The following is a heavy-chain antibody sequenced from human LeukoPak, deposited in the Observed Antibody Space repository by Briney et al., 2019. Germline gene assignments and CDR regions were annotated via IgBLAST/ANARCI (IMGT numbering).Heavy chain of an antibody. CDR1: GYTFTSYG. Sequence: ASVKVSCKASGYTFTSYGISWVRQAPGQGLEWMGWISAYNGNTNYAQKLQGRVTMTTDTSTSTAYMELRSLRSDGTAVYYCVIKPIDYGGTRGPPRNAFDIWGQGTMVTVSS. D-gene: IGHD4-23*01. CDR3: VIKPIDYGGTRGPPRNAFDI. V-gene: IGHV1-18*01. CDR2: ISAYNGNT. J-gene: IGHJ3*02.